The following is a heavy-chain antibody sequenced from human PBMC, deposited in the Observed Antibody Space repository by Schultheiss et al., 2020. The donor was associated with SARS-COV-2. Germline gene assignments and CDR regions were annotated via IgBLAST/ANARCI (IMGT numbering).Heavy chain of an antibody. CDR2: ISSSSSYI. CDR3: AKGGGSWHFDF. D-gene: IGHD6-13*01. Sequence: GGSLRLSCAASGFTFSSYAMHWVRQAPGKGLEWVSSISSSSSYIYYADSVKGRFTISRDNSKNTVYLQMNTLRADDTAVYYCAKGGGSWHFDFWGQGTLVTVSS. V-gene: IGHV3-21*04. CDR1: GFTFSSYA. J-gene: IGHJ4*02.